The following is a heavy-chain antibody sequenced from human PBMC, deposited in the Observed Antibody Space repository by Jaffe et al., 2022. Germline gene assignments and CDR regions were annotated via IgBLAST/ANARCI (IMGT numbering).Heavy chain of an antibody. Sequence: QITLKESGPTLVKPTQTLTLTCTFSGFSLSTSGVGVGWIRQPPGKALEWLALIYWDDDKRYSPSLKSRLTITKDTSKNQVVLTMTNMDPVDTATYYCAHSTPSRYYYDSSGYYRKDSFDYWGQGTLVTVSS. CDR3: AHSTPSRYYYDSSGYYRKDSFDY. J-gene: IGHJ4*02. V-gene: IGHV2-5*02. CDR2: IYWDDDK. D-gene: IGHD3-22*01. CDR1: GFSLSTSGVG.